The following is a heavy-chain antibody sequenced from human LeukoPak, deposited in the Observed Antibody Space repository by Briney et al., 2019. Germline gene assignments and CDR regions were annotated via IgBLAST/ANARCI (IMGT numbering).Heavy chain of an antibody. D-gene: IGHD3-10*01. V-gene: IGHV3-21*01. CDR3: VRLSAMLRGPEPFYYFEH. CDR2: ISSSSSYI. Sequence: GGSLRLSCAASGFTFSSYSMNWVRQAPGKGLEWVSSISSSSSYIYYADSVKGRFTISRDNAKKSLYLQMNSLRAEDTAVYYCVRLSAMLRGPEPFYYFEHWGQGTLVTASS. J-gene: IGHJ4*02. CDR1: GFTFSSYS.